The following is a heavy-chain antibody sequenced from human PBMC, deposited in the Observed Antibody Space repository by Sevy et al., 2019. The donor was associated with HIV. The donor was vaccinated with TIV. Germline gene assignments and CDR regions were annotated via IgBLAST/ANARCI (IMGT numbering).Heavy chain of an antibody. V-gene: IGHV4-39*01. D-gene: IGHD3-22*01. CDR2: IYYSGST. CDR3: ARFQRSSGYFDY. Sequence: SETLSLTCTVSGGSISSSSYYWGWTRQPPGKGLEWIGSIYYSGSTYYHPSLKSRVTISVDTSKNQFSLKLSSVTAADTAVYYCARFQRSSGYFDYWGQGTLVTVSS. J-gene: IGHJ4*02. CDR1: GGSISSSSYY.